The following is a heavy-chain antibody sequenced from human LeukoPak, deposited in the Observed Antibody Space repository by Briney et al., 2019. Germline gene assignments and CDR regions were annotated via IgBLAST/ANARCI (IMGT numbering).Heavy chain of an antibody. CDR1: GFTFSNYW. CDR2: INSDGGNT. Sequence: GGSLRLSCAASGFTFSNYWMHWVRQTPGKGLVWVSRINSDGGNTNYADSVKGRFTVSRDNAKNTLYLQINSLRVEDTALYYCVRGGSSASFDYWGQGTLVAVSS. V-gene: IGHV3-74*01. D-gene: IGHD3-10*01. CDR3: VRGGSSASFDY. J-gene: IGHJ4*02.